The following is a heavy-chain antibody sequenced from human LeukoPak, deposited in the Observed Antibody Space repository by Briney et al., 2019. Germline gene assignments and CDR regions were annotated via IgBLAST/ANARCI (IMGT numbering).Heavy chain of an antibody. D-gene: IGHD6-13*01. J-gene: IGHJ5*02. Sequence: SQTLSLTCAISGDSVSSNSATWHWIRQSPSRGLEWLGRTYYRSKWYNDYAVSVKSRITFNPDTSNNQFPLQLSSVTPEDTAVYYCTRVKRAGINWFDPWGQGTLVTVSS. CDR3: TRVKRAGINWFDP. V-gene: IGHV6-1*01. CDR1: GDSVSSNSAT. CDR2: TYYRSKWYN.